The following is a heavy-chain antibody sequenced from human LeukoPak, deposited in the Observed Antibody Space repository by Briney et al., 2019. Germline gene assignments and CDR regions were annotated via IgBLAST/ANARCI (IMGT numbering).Heavy chain of an antibody. V-gene: IGHV1-2*06. CDR1: GGTFSSYA. CDR2: INPNSGGT. Sequence: ASVKVSCKASGGTFSSYAISWVRQAPGQGLEWMGRINPNSGGTNYAQKFQGRVTMTRDTSISTAYMELSRLRSDDTAVYYCARSLRGVVVVVAATAPATGWFDPWGQGTPVTVSS. J-gene: IGHJ5*02. D-gene: IGHD2-15*01. CDR3: ARSLRGVVVVVAATAPATGWFDP.